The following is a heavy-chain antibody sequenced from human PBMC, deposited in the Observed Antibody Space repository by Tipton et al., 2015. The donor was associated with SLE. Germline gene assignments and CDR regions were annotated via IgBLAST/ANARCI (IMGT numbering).Heavy chain of an antibody. D-gene: IGHD6-13*01. CDR2: IKEDGGEK. J-gene: IGHJ4*02. CDR3: AGEIGYSSSWYVY. Sequence: SLRLSCAASGFIFNNYAMHWVRQAPGKGLEWVANIKEDGGEKSYVDSVKGRFTISRDNAKNSLYLQMNSLRAEDTAVYYCAGEIGYSSSWYVYWGQGTLVTVSS. CDR1: GFIFNNYA. V-gene: IGHV3-7*01.